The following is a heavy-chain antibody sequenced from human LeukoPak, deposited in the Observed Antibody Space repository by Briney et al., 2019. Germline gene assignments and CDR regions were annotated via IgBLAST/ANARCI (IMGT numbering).Heavy chain of an antibody. V-gene: IGHV4-4*07. Sequence: SSETLSLTCTVSGGSISSYYWSWIRQPAGKGLEWIGRIYTSGRTNYNPSLKTRVTMSLDTSKNQFSLKMSSVTAADTAVYYCAREPTTEFDYWGQGTLVTVSS. CDR1: GGSISSYY. CDR2: IYTSGRT. CDR3: AREPTTEFDY. J-gene: IGHJ4*02. D-gene: IGHD1-1*01.